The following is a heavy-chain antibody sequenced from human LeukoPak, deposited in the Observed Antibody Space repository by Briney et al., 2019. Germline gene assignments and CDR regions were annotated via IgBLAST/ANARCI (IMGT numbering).Heavy chain of an antibody. CDR1: GGSISSSNW. V-gene: IGHV4-4*02. Sequence: SETLSLTCAVSGGSISSSNWWIWVRQPPGKGLEWIGEIYHSGTTNYNPSLKSRVTISVDKSKNQFSLKLSSVTAADTAVYYCAREDYYSSGSPGYWGQGTLVTVSS. CDR3: AREDYYSSGSPGY. D-gene: IGHD3-10*01. J-gene: IGHJ4*02. CDR2: IYHSGTT.